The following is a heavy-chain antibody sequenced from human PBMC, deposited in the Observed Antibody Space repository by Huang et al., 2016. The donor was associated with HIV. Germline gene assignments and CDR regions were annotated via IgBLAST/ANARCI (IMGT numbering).Heavy chain of an antibody. CDR1: GFTFSSYW. CDR2: INSEGSSA. V-gene: IGHV3-74*01. Sequence: EVQLVESGGGLVQPGGSLRLSCAASGFTFSSYWVQWVRQAPGKGLVWVAIINSEGSSAGYADSVKGRCTISRDNAKNTLYLQMNSLRAEDTAVYYCVRDPRIQSWLNYFDYWGQGTLVSVSS. CDR3: VRDPRIQSWLNYFDY. J-gene: IGHJ4*02. D-gene: IGHD3-22*01.